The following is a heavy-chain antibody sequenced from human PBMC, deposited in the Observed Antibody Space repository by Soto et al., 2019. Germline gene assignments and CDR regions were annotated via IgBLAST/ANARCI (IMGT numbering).Heavy chain of an antibody. CDR2: FVPIFGSV. CDR1: GGTFSSDA. V-gene: IGHV1-69*12. CDR3: ARSSTGTTERFDY. J-gene: IGHJ4*02. Sequence: QVQLVQSGAEVKKPGSSVKVSCKASGGTFSSDAISWVRQAPGQGLEWMGGFVPIFGSVNYAQKFQGRVTVTADESTITTYMELSSLRSEETAVYYCARSSTGTTERFDYWGQGALVTVCS. D-gene: IGHD4-17*01.